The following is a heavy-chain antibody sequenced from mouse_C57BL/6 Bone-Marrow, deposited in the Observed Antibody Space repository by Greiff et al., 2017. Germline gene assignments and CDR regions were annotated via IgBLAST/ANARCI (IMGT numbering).Heavy chain of an antibody. CDR3: ARGVYGNYGAY. CDR2: IYPSDSET. D-gene: IGHD2-1*01. V-gene: IGHV1-61*01. J-gene: IGHJ3*01. CDR1: GYTFTSYW. Sequence: QVQLQQPGAELVRPGSSVKLSCKASGYTFTSYWMDWVKQRPGQGLEWIGNIYPSDSETHYNQKFKDKATLTVDKSSSTAYMQLSSLTSEDSAVYYCARGVYGNYGAYWGQGTLVTVSA.